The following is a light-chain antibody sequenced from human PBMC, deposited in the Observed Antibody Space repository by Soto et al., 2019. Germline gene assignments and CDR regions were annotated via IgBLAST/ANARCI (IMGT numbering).Light chain of an antibody. CDR2: GAS. Sequence: EIVMTQSPATLSVSPGERATLSCRASQSISSSLAWYQQKPGQAPRLLIYGASTRATGIPARFSGSGSGTEFTLTISRLQSEDFAVYYCQKYNNWPPITFGQGTRLEIK. V-gene: IGKV3-15*01. CDR1: QSISSS. CDR3: QKYNNWPPIT. J-gene: IGKJ5*01.